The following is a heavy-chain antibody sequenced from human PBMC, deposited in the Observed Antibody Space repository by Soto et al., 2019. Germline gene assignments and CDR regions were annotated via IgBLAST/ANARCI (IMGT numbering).Heavy chain of an antibody. CDR3: VKEGRGSSTSCSRCYGLDV. CDR2: LSHDESNK. V-gene: IGHV3-30*18. CDR1: GFTLSTYG. D-gene: IGHD2-2*01. J-gene: IGHJ6*02. Sequence: PGGSLRLSCGASGFTLSTYGMHWVRRAPGKGLEWVAALSHDESNKFYADSVKGRFTISRDNSKNTLYLEMFSLRAEDTAVYYCVKEGRGSSTSCSRCYGLDVWGQGTTVTVSS.